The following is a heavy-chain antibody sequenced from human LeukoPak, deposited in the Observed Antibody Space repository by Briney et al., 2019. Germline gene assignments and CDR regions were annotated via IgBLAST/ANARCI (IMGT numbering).Heavy chain of an antibody. Sequence: GGSLRLSCAASGFTVSNNYMTWVHQAPGKGLEWVSLIYSGGSTYYADSVKGRFIISRDNSKNTVYLQMNSLRAEDTAVYYCARNIPVTRWGYWGQGTLVTVSS. CDR3: ARNIPVTRWGY. CDR2: IYSGGST. V-gene: IGHV3-66*01. CDR1: GFTVSNNY. D-gene: IGHD2-21*01. J-gene: IGHJ4*02.